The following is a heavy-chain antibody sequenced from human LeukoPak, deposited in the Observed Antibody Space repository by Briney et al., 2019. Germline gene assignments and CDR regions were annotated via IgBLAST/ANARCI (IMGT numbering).Heavy chain of an antibody. CDR2: ISSSSSYI. Sequence: PGGSLRLSCGASGFTFNSEWMSWVRQAPGKGLEWVSCISSSSSYIYYTDSVKGRFTISRDNAKNSLTLQMNSLRAEDTAVYYCARDLKYYDSSGFDYWGQGTLVTVSS. CDR1: GFTFNSEW. D-gene: IGHD3-22*01. V-gene: IGHV3-21*01. CDR3: ARDLKYYDSSGFDY. J-gene: IGHJ4*02.